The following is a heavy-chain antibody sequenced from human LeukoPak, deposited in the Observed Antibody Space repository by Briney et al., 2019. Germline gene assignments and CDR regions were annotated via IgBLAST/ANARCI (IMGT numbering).Heavy chain of an antibody. CDR2: ISAYKGNT. J-gene: IGHJ6*03. Sequence: ASVKVSCKASGYTFTSSGISWVRQAPGQGLERMGWISAYKGNTNYAQKLQGRVTMTTDTSTSTAYMELRSLRSDDTAVYYCARGPGGRRGYYPLEDSYYYYYMDVWGKGTTVTISS. CDR1: GYTFTSSG. V-gene: IGHV1-18*01. D-gene: IGHD3-22*01. CDR3: ARGPGGRRGYYPLEDSYYYYYMDV.